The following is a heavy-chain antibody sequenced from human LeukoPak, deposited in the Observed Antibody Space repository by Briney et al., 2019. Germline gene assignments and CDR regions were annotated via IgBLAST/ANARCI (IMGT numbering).Heavy chain of an antibody. CDR2: ISAYNGNT. Sequence: ASVKVSCKASGYTFTSYGISWVRQAPGQGLEWMGWISAYNGNTNYAQKLQGRVTMTTDTSTSTAYMELRSLRSDDTAVYYCARQFLTQISSDWFGWWFDPWGQGTLVTVSS. V-gene: IGHV1-18*01. CDR3: ARQFLTQISSDWFGWWFDP. J-gene: IGHJ5*02. CDR1: GYTFTSYG. D-gene: IGHD6-19*01.